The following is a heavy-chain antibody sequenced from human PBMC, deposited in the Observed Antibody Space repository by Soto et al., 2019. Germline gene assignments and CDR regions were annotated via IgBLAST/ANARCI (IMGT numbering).Heavy chain of an antibody. J-gene: IGHJ5*02. CDR2: INHSGST. Sequence: SETLSLTCAVYGGSFSGYYWSWIRQPPGKGLEWIGEINHSGSTNYNPSLKSRVTISVDTSKNQFSLKLSSVTAADTAVYYCARGRGIVVVPAARSSPPPKNGKPKLVASRLWFDPWGQGTLVTVSS. CDR1: GGSFSGYY. CDR3: ARGRGIVVVPAARSSPPPKNGKPKLVASRLWFDP. D-gene: IGHD2-2*01. V-gene: IGHV4-34*01.